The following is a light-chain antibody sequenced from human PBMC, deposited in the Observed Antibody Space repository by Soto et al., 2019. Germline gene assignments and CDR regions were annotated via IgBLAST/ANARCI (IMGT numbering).Light chain of an antibody. Sequence: QSALTQPASVSGSPGQSITISCTGTSRDVGGYNSVSWYQQHPGKAPKLMIYEVTNRPSGVSNRFSGSKSGNTASLTISGLQAEDEADYYCSSYTSGSALDVFGTGTKLTVL. V-gene: IGLV2-14*01. CDR3: SSYTSGSALDV. CDR1: SRDVGGYNS. CDR2: EVT. J-gene: IGLJ1*01.